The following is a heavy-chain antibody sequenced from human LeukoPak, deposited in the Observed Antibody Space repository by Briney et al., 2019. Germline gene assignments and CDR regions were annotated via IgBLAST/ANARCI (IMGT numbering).Heavy chain of an antibody. V-gene: IGHV1-69*13. CDR3: AGGLSLINYAFDI. Sequence: SVKVSCKASGGTFSSYAISWVRQAPGQGLEWMGGIIPIFGTANYAQKFQGRVTITADESTSTAYMELSSLRSEDTAVYYCAGGLSLINYAFDIWGQGTMVTVSS. CDR2: IIPIFGTA. CDR1: GGTFSSYA. D-gene: IGHD5-24*01. J-gene: IGHJ3*02.